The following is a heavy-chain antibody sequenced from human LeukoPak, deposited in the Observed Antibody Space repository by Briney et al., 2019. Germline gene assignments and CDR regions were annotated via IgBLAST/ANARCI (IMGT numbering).Heavy chain of an antibody. CDR3: ARETTTLDY. J-gene: IGHJ4*02. D-gene: IGHD1-26*01. Sequence: GRSLRLSCAASGFTFSSFGMHWVRQAPGKGLEWVAVIWYDGSNKFYADSVKGRFTISRDNSKNTLYLQMNSLRAEDTAVYYCARETTTLDYWGQGTLVTVSS. CDR2: IWYDGSNK. CDR1: GFTFSSFG. V-gene: IGHV3-33*08.